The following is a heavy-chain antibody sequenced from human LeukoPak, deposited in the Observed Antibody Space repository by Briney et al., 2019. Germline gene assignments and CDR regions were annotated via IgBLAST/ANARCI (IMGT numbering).Heavy chain of an antibody. Sequence: SETLSLTCTVSGYSISSGYYWGWIRQPPGKGLEWIGSIYHSGRTYYNPSLKSRVTISVDTSKNQFSLNLTSVTAADTAVYYCARDKYFFDSSGYYPYHTFDYWGQGTLVTVSS. V-gene: IGHV4-38-2*02. CDR3: ARDKYFFDSSGYYPYHTFDY. CDR2: IYHSGRT. J-gene: IGHJ4*02. CDR1: GYSISSGYY. D-gene: IGHD3-22*01.